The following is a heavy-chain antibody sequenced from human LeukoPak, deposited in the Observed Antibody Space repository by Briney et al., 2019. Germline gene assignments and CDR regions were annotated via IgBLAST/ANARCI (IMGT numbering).Heavy chain of an antibody. CDR3: ARGSTRITILSPGWRDAFDI. V-gene: IGHV3-33*01. D-gene: IGHD3-3*01. Sequence: PGGSLRLSCAASGFTFSSYGMHWVRQAPGKGLEWVAVIWYDGSNKYYADSVKGRFTISRDNSKNTLYLQMNSLRGEDTAVYYCARGSTRITILSPGWRDAFDIWGQGTMVTVSS. J-gene: IGHJ3*02. CDR2: IWYDGSNK. CDR1: GFTFSSYG.